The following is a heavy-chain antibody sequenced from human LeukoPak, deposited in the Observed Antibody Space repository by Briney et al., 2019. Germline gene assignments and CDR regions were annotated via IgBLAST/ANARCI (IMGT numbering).Heavy chain of an antibody. CDR2: INPSGGST. CDR3: ARDGNDYGDYESWFDP. J-gene: IGHJ5*02. CDR1: GYTFTSYY. Sequence: ASVKVSCKASGYTFTSYYMHWVRQAPGQGLEWMGIINPSGGSTSYAQKFQGRVTMTRDASTSTVYMELSSLRSEDTAVYYCARDGNDYGDYESWFDPWGQGTLVTVSS. D-gene: IGHD4-17*01. V-gene: IGHV1-46*01.